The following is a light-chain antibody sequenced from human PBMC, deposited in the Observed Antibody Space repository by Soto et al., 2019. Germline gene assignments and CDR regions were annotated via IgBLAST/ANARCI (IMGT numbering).Light chain of an antibody. Sequence: EMVLTQSPGTLSLSPDERATLSCRASQSVRSNYLAWYQQKPGQAPRLLIYGASSRATGIPDRFSGSGSGTDFTLTISRLEPEDFAVYYCQQYGISPTWAFGQGTKWIS. CDR1: QSVRSNY. CDR2: GAS. CDR3: QQYGISPTWA. V-gene: IGKV3-20*01. J-gene: IGKJ1*01.